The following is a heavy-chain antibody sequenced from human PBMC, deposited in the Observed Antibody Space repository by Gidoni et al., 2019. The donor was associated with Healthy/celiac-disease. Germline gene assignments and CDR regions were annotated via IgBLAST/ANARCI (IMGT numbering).Heavy chain of an antibody. CDR2: RSYDGSNK. V-gene: IGHV3-30-3*01. J-gene: IGHJ6*03. Sequence: QVQLVESGGGVVQPGRSLRLSCAASGFTFSSYAMNWVRQAPGKGLEWVAVRSYDGSNKYYADSVKGRFTISRDNSKNTLYLQMNSLRAEDTAVYYCARDRRIVGATLYYYYYYMDVWGKGTTVTVSS. CDR1: GFTFSSYA. CDR3: ARDRRIVGATLYYYYYYMDV. D-gene: IGHD1-26*01.